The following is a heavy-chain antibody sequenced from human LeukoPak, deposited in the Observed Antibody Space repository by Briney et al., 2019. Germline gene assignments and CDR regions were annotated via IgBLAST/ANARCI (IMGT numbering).Heavy chain of an antibody. CDR1: GGSISSGGYY. CDR2: IYYSGST. Sequence: PSVTLSLTCTVSGGSISSGGYYWSWIRQHPGKGLEWIGYIYYSGSTYYNPSLKSRVTISVDTSKNQFSLKLSSVTAADTAVYYCARLKIANKAIDYWGQGTPVTVSS. CDR3: ARLKIANKAIDY. D-gene: IGHD2/OR15-2a*01. V-gene: IGHV4-31*03. J-gene: IGHJ4*02.